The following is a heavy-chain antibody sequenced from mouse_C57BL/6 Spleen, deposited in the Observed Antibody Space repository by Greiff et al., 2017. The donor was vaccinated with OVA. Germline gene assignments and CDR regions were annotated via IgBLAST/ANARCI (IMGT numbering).Heavy chain of an antibody. CDR1: GYTFTDHT. CDR3: ARKYYYGSSYWYFDV. CDR2: IYPRDGST. D-gene: IGHD1-1*01. Sequence: VQLVESDAELVKPGASVKISCKVSGYTFTDHTIHWMKQRPEQGLEWIGYIYPRDGSTKYNEKFKGKATLTADKSSSTAYMQLNSLTSEDSAVYFCARKYYYGSSYWYFDVWGTGTTVTVSS. V-gene: IGHV1-78*01. J-gene: IGHJ1*03.